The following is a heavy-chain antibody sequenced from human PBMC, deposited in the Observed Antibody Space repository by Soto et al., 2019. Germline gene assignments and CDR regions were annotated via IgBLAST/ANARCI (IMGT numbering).Heavy chain of an antibody. J-gene: IGHJ2*01. CDR1: GYTFTSYA. CDR2: INAGNGNT. V-gene: IGHV1-3*05. CDR3: ARGLRGYFAL. D-gene: IGHD4-17*01. Sequence: QVQLVQSGAEEKKPGASVKVSCKASGYTFTSYAMHWVRQAPGQRLEWMGWINAGNGNTKYSQKFQGRVTITRDTAASTASRELSSMRSEDTAVYYCARGLRGYFALWGRGTLVTVSS.